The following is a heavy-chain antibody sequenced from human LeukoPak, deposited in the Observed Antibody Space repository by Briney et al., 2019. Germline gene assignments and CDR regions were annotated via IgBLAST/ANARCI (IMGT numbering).Heavy chain of an antibody. Sequence: SETLSLTCSVSGGSMNTTLYYWAWVRQPPGKGLEWIGSIYYNGKTYYNPSLKSRLTISVDMSKSRFSLELTSVTAADTAFYYCARDSGTGVPSAGIVLGWFDPWGQGILVTVSS. D-gene: IGHD5/OR15-5a*01. CDR1: GGSMNTTLYY. V-gene: IGHV4-39*02. CDR2: IYYNGKT. J-gene: IGHJ5*02. CDR3: ARDSGTGVPSAGIVLGWFDP.